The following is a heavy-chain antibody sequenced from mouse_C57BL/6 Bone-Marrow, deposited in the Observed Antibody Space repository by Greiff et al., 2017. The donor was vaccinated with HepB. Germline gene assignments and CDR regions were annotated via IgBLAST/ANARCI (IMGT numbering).Heavy chain of an antibody. D-gene: IGHD1-1*01. V-gene: IGHV1-9*01. J-gene: IGHJ1*03. CDR3: ASPSIYYYGSSYGFDV. CDR2: ILPGSGST. Sequence: VQLQESGAELMKPGASVKLSCKATGYTFTGYWIEWVKQRPGHGLEWIGEILPGSGSTNYNEKFKGKATFTAGTSSNTAYMQLSSLTTEDSAIYYCASPSIYYYGSSYGFDVWGTGTTVTVSS. CDR1: GYTFTGYW.